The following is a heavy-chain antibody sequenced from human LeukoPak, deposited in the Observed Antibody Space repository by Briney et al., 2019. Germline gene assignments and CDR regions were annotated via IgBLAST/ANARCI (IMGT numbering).Heavy chain of an antibody. J-gene: IGHJ4*02. CDR3: TKAQLPRHEPGNFYFDY. CDR1: GFTFSTYG. D-gene: IGHD1-14*01. CDR2: VSYDESSI. Sequence: GGSLRLSCAASGFTFSTYGMHCVRQAPGKAPEWVAVVSYDESSIYYADSVKGRFTISRDNSKDTVFLHMNSLRSDDTAVYYCTKAQLPRHEPGNFYFDYWGQGILVTVSS. V-gene: IGHV3-30*18.